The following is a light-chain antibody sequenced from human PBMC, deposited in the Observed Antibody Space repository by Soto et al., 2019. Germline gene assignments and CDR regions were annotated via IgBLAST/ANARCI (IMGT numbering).Light chain of an antibody. J-gene: IGKJ3*01. V-gene: IGKV1-27*01. CDR3: QKYNNAPFT. Sequence: DIQMTQSPSSLSASVGDRVTITCRARQGISNYLAWYQQKPGKVPKLLIYAASTLQSGVPSRFSGRGSGTDFTLTISSLQPEDVATYYCQKYNNAPFTFGPGTKVDIK. CDR1: QGISNY. CDR2: AAS.